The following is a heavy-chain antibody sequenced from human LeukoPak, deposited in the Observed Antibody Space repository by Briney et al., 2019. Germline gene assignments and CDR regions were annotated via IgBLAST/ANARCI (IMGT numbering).Heavy chain of an antibody. J-gene: IGHJ4*02. CDR2: IYYSGST. V-gene: IGHV4-39*07. CDR1: GGSISSSSYY. Sequence: SETLSLTCTVSGGSISSSSYYWGWIRQPPGKGLEWIGSIYYSGSTNYNPSLKSRVTMSVDTSKNQFSLKLSSVTAADTAVYYCARSDFISQWLVPHDSFDYWGQGTLVTVSS. D-gene: IGHD6-19*01. CDR3: ARSDFISQWLVPHDSFDY.